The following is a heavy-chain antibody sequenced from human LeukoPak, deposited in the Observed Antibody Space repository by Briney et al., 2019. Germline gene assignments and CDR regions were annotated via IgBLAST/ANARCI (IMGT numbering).Heavy chain of an antibody. CDR1: GYTFTSYD. Sequence: ASVKVSCKASGYTFTSYDINWVRQAPGQGLEWMGWISAYNGNTNYAQKLQGRVTMTTDTSTSTAYMELRSLRSDDTAVYYCARGLYYYDSSGYPGPFDYWGQGTLVTVSS. CDR2: ISAYNGNT. V-gene: IGHV1-18*01. D-gene: IGHD3-22*01. J-gene: IGHJ4*02. CDR3: ARGLYYYDSSGYPGPFDY.